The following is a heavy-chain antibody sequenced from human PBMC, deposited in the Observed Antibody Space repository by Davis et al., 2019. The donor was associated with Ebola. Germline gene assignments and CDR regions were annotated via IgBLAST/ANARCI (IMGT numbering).Heavy chain of an antibody. CDR2: IYYSGST. CDR1: GGSFSGYY. V-gene: IGHV4-34*01. CDR3: ARGLYSSSWYRGYFQH. J-gene: IGHJ1*01. D-gene: IGHD6-13*01. Sequence: SETLSLTCAVYGGSFSGYYWSWIRQPPGKGLEWIGYIYYSGSTNYNPSLKSRVTISVDTSKNQFSLKLSSVTAADTAVYYCARGLYSSSWYRGYFQHWGQGTLVTVSS.